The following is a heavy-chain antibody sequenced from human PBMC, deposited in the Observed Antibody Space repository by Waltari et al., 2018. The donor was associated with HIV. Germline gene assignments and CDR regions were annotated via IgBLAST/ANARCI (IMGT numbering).Heavy chain of an antibody. CDR3: AKDLIYPVVSSVRSDY. CDR2: SSVSGMDT. V-gene: IGHV3-23*01. D-gene: IGHD2-15*01. J-gene: IGHJ4*02. CDR1: GFTFNKSA. Sequence: EVQLLESGGCVVQPGGSLRLSCAASGFTFNKSAMSWVRQTAGKGVEWLSASSVSGMDTNHAESVKGRVTVSRDNSKNTVFLQVNSRRSADTAVYYCAKDLIYPVVSSVRSDYWGQGTHGTVSS.